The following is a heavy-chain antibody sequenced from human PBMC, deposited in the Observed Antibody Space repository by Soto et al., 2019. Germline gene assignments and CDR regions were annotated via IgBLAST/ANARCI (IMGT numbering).Heavy chain of an antibody. V-gene: IGHV3-30-3*01. CDR3: ARLGRAGGDY. D-gene: IGHD3-16*01. CDR2: ISYDGSNK. J-gene: IGHJ4*02. Sequence: QVQLVESGGGVVQPGRSLRLSCAASGFTFSSYAMHWVRQAPGKGLEWVAVISYDGSNKYYADSVKGRFTISRDNSKNTLYLQMTSLRAEDTAVYYWARLGRAGGDYWGQGTLVTVSS. CDR1: GFTFSSYA.